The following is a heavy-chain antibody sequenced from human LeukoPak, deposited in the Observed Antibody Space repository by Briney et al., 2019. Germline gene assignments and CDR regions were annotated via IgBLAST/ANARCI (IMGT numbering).Heavy chain of an antibody. CDR2: ISSDGGQK. Sequence: QPGRSLRLSCAASGFTFSSYGMHWVRQAPGKGLEWVATISSDGGQKNYAAAVQGRFTVSRDNPVNTLNLQMHSLRVEDTALYSCAKDGQAVGEYYFDYWGQGTLVTVSS. J-gene: IGHJ4*02. CDR3: AKDGQAVGEYYFDY. D-gene: IGHD6-19*01. CDR1: GFTFSSYG. V-gene: IGHV3-30*18.